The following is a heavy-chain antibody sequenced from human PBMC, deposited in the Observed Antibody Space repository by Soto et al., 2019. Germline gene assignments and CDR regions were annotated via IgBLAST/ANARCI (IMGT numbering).Heavy chain of an antibody. J-gene: IGHJ6*02. Sequence: KPSETLSLTCTLSGGSISSGGYYWSWIRQHPGKGLEWIGYIYYSGSTYYNPSLKSRVTISVDTSKNQFSLKLSSVTAADTAVYYCARDRAARPMPGEEEYYYYGMDVWGQGTTVTVSS. CDR3: ARDRAARPMPGEEEYYYYGMDV. CDR1: GGSISSGGYY. D-gene: IGHD6-6*01. CDR2: IYYSGST. V-gene: IGHV4-31*03.